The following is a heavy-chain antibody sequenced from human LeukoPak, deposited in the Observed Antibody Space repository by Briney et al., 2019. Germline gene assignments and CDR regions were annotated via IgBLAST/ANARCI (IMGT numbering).Heavy chain of an antibody. D-gene: IGHD6-19*01. CDR3: ARGPQGWGDYYYYYHMDV. CDR2: IWYDGSNK. CDR1: GFTFSSYG. J-gene: IGHJ6*04. Sequence: PGGSLRLSCTAPGFTFSSYGMHWVRQAPGKGLEWVAVIWYDGSNKYYVDSVKGRFTISRDNSKNTLYLQMNSLRAEDTAVYYCARGPQGWGDYYYYYHMDVWGKGTTVTVSS. V-gene: IGHV3-33*01.